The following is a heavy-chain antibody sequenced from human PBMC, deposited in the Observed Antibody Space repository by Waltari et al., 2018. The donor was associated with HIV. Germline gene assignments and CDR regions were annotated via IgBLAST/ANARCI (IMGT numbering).Heavy chain of an antibody. CDR2: IYYSGDI. CDR1: DDSVNTPT. V-gene: IGHV4-59*02. J-gene: IGHJ4*02. D-gene: IGHD6-19*01. CDR3: ARILYSVAGSYSAYYFDY. Sequence: QVQLQASGPGLMTPSETLSLSCNVSDDSVNTPTWSWIRQPPGGGLEWIAYIYYSGDIKYNPSLKSRVTISLATSKNQVSLRLSSVTAADTAIYYCARILYSVAGSYSAYYFDYWGQGTLVTVSS.